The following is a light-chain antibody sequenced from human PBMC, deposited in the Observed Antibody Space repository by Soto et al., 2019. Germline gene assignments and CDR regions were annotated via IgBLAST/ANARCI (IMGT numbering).Light chain of an antibody. CDR1: SSNIESNT. V-gene: IGLV1-44*01. J-gene: IGLJ1*01. Sequence: QPVLTQPPSASGTLGQRVTISCSGSSSNIESNTVTWYQQLPGTAPKLVIYSNYDRPSGVPDRFSGSTSGTSASLVIRGLQSEDEADYYCAAWDDILNGYVFGGGTKLTVL. CDR2: SNY. CDR3: AAWDDILNGYV.